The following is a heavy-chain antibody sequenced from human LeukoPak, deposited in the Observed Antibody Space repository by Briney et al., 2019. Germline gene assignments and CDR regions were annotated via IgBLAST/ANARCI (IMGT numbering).Heavy chain of an antibody. D-gene: IGHD3-22*01. Sequence: PGGSLRLSCAASGFTFSSYAMSWFRQAPGKGLEWVSAITSSGGSTYYVDSVKGRFTISRDNSKNTLYLQVNSLRAEDTAVYYCAKRYYYDNTGLWDSWGQGTLVTVSS. CDR3: AKRYYYDNTGLWDS. CDR1: GFTFSSYA. CDR2: ITSSGGST. V-gene: IGHV3-23*01. J-gene: IGHJ4*02.